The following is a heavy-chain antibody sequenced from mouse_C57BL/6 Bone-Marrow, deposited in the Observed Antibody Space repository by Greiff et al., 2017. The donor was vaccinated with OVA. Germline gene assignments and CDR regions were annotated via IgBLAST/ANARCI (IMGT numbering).Heavy chain of an antibody. V-gene: IGHV1-69*01. CDR2: IDPSDSYT. Sequence: QVQLQQPGAELVMPGASVKLSCKASGYTFTSYWMHWVKQRPGQGLEWIGEIDPSDSYTNYNQKFKGKSTFTVDKSSSTAYMQLSSLTSEDSAVYYCARGGVTTAYYFDYWGQGTTLTVSS. J-gene: IGHJ2*01. CDR1: GYTFTSYW. CDR3: ARGGVTTAYYFDY. D-gene: IGHD1-2*01.